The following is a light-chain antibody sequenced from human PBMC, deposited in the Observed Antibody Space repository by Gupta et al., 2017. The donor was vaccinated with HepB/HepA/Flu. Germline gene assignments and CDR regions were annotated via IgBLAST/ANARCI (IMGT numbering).Light chain of an antibody. CDR3: QQTCTLHRT. J-gene: IGKJ4*01. Sequence: IPLTSSPSSLSASVGDRVTITCRASQSVSNYLNWYQQKPGQAPKLLINSASTLHSEVPSRFSGSGSGTEFTLTISSLEAEDAATYYCQQTCTLHRTFGRGTKVEIK. V-gene: IGKV1-39*01. CDR2: SAS. CDR1: QSVSNY.